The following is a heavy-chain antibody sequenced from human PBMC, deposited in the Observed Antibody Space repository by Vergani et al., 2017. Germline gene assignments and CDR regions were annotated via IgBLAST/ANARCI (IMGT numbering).Heavy chain of an antibody. V-gene: IGHV4-39*01. CDR1: GDSVISTDYH. Sequence: QVQLQESGPGLVKPSETLSLTCTVSGDSVISTDYHWGWIRQPPGKGLEWIGSMDYSESTSYNPSLESRISISFETPKNQFSLRLTSVTAADTAVYYCASKRGACRAAYCHSYDFWGQGTLVGVSS. J-gene: IGHJ4*02. CDR3: ASKRGACRAAYCHSYDF. CDR2: MDYSEST. D-gene: IGHD2-15*01.